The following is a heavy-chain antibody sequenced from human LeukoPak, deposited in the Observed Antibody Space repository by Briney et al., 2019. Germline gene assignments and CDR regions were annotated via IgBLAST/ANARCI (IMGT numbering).Heavy chain of an antibody. CDR3: ANQLGRSWGHYYYYGMDV. CDR1: GFTFSSYA. J-gene: IGHJ6*02. CDR2: ISGSGGST. V-gene: IGHV3-23*01. D-gene: IGHD1-1*01. Sequence: GRSLRLSCAASGFTFSSYAMSWVRQAPGKGLEWVSTISGSGGSTYYADSVKGRFTISRDNSKNTLYLQMNSLRAEDTAVYYCANQLGRSWGHYYYYGMDVWGQGTTVTVSS.